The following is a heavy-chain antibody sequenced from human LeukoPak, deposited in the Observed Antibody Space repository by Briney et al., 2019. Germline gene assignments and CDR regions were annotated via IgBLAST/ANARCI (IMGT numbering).Heavy chain of an antibody. D-gene: IGHD6-6*01. V-gene: IGHV1-69*13. CDR1: GGTFSSYA. J-gene: IGHJ6*02. CDR3: ARLPLRSIAVGYYGMDV. CDR2: IIPIFGTA. Sequence: SVKVSCKASGGTFSSYAISWVRQAPGQGLEWMGGIIPIFGTANYAQKFQGRVTITADEPTSTAYMELSSLRSEDTAVYYCARLPLRSIAVGYYGMDVWGQGTTVTVSS.